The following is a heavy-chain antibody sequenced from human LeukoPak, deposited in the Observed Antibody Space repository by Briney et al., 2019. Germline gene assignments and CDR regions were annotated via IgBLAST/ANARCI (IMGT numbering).Heavy chain of an antibody. Sequence: ASVNVSCKSSVHNFAGYYLLWVRQAPGQRLEWIGSSNTISGDSKYEVGFQASVTMTRDTSLATAYLELSNMPSDDTVDYYWARSRYGTRGGGYWGQGTLVTISS. J-gene: IGHJ4*01. D-gene: IGHD1-7*01. CDR1: VHNFAGYY. CDR3: ARSRYGTRGGGY. CDR2: SNTISGDS. V-gene: IGHV1-2*02.